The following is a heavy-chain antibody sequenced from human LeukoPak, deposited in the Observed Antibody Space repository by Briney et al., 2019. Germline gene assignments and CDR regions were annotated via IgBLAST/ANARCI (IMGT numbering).Heavy chain of an antibody. D-gene: IGHD7-27*01. Sequence: PSETLSLTCAVYGGSFSGYYWSWIRQPPGKGLEWIGEIYHSGSTNYNPSLKSRVTISVDKSKNQFSLKLSSVTAADTAVYYCARGLSIAGAYYFDYWGQGTLVTVSS. CDR3: ARGLSIAGAYYFDY. J-gene: IGHJ4*02. CDR2: IYHSGST. CDR1: GGSFSGYY. V-gene: IGHV4-34*01.